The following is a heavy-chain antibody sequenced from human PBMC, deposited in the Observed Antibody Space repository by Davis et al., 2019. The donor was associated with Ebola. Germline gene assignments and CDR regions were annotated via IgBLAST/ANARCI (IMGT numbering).Heavy chain of an antibody. Sequence: ASVKVSCKASGYTFSAYYIHWVRQAPGQGLEWMGRINPHSGDTNYGQKFQGRVTMTRATSISTAYMDLGRLSYDDTAMYYCARDRAEFPNWLDPWGQGMLVTVSS. CDR1: GYTFSAYY. J-gene: IGHJ5*02. CDR3: ARDRAEFPNWLDP. D-gene: IGHD3-10*01. V-gene: IGHV1-2*06. CDR2: INPHSGDT.